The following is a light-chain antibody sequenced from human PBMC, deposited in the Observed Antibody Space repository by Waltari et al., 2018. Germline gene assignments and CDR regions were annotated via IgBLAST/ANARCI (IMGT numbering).Light chain of an antibody. CDR3: SSYTSSSTDV. CDR2: EVS. V-gene: IGLV2-14*01. CDR1: NSDVGGYNF. Sequence: QSALTQPASVSGSPGQSITISCTGTNSDVGGYNFVSWYQQHPGKAPKLMIYEVSNRPSGVSSRFSGSKSGNTASLTISGLQAEDEAHYYCSSYTSSSTDVFGTGTKVTVL. J-gene: IGLJ1*01.